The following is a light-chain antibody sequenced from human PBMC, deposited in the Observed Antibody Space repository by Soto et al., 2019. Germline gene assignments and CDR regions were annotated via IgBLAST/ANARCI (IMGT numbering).Light chain of an antibody. CDR2: AAS. CDR1: QSISSY. CDR3: QQSYSTPRT. J-gene: IGKJ1*01. Sequence: IQMPQPPSSLSASVGEGVTITCGASQSISSYLNWYQQKPGKAPKLLIYAASSLQSGVPSRFSGSGSGTDFTLTISSLQPEDFATYYCQQSYSTPRTFGQGTKVDNK. V-gene: IGKV1-39*01.